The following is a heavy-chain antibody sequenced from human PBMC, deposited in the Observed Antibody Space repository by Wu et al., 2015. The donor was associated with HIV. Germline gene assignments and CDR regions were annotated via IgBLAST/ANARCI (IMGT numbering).Heavy chain of an antibody. CDR2: ISAYNGDT. V-gene: IGHV1-18*01. D-gene: IGHD3-22*01. Sequence: QVQLVQSGAEVKKPGSSVKVSCKASGGTFSSYAISWVRQAPGQGLEWMGWISAYNGDTNYAQKLQGRVTMTTDTSTSTAYMELRSLRSDDTAVYYCARVSSNYYDSSGYDYWGQGTLVTVSS. CDR1: GGTFSSYA. J-gene: IGHJ4*02. CDR3: ARVSSNYYDSSGYDY.